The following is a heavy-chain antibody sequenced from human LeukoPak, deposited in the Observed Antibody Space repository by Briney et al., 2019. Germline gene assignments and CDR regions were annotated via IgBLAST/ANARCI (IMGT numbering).Heavy chain of an antibody. CDR3: AKDGYDY. Sequence: GGSLRLSCAASGVTFSSYGMHWVRQAPGKGLEWVAVISYDGSNKYYADSVKGRFTISRDNSKNTLYLQMNSLRAEDTAVYYCAKDGYDYWGQGTLVTVSS. D-gene: IGHD5-12*01. CDR2: ISYDGSNK. J-gene: IGHJ4*02. V-gene: IGHV3-30*18. CDR1: GVTFSSYG.